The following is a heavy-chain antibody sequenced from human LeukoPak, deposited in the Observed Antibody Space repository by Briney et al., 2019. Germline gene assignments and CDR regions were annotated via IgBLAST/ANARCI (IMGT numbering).Heavy chain of an antibody. CDR2: IKQDGSEK. CDR3: ARVGARSGTYQAFDY. Sequence: GGSLRLSCAASGFTFSSYWMSWVRQAPGKGLEWVANIKQDGSEKYYVDSVKGRFTISRDNAKNSLYLQMNSLRAEDTAVYYCARVGARSGTYQAFDYWGQGTLATVSS. V-gene: IGHV3-7*04. CDR1: GFTFSSYW. D-gene: IGHD3-10*01. J-gene: IGHJ4*02.